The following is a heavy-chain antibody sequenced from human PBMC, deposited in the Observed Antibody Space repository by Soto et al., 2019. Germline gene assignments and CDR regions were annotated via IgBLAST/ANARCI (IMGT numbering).Heavy chain of an antibody. D-gene: IGHD6-19*01. Sequence: QLQLQESGPGLVQPSETLSLTCAVSGGSISSGHWWTWVRQPPGKGLEWIGEMSITEVTNYNPSLESRVTVSLDKSKSHFSLKLTSVTAADTAVYYCATRIPVAPLWGQGILVTVSS. CDR1: GGSISSGHW. V-gene: IGHV4-4*02. J-gene: IGHJ4*02. CDR3: ATRIPVAPL. CDR2: MSITEVT.